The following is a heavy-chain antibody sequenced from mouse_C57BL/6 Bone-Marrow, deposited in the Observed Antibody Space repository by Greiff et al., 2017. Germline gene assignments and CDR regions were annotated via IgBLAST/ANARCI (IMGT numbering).Heavy chain of an antibody. CDR2: IDPNSGGT. D-gene: IGHD1-1*01. V-gene: IGHV1-72*01. CDR3: ARVGGKREKRYAMDY. J-gene: IGHJ4*01. Sequence: QVQLQQSGAELVKPGASVKLSCKASGYTFTSYWMHWVKQRPGRGLEWIGRIDPNSGGTKYNEKFKIKATLTVDKPSSTAYRQLSSLTSEDSAGYYCARVGGKREKRYAMDYWGQGTSVTVSS. CDR1: GYTFTSYW.